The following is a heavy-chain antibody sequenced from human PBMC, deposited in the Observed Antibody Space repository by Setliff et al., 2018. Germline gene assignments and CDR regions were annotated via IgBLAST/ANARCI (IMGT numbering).Heavy chain of an antibody. CDR2: INPDSGDT. CDR3: ARATRDSGGWYYEYNWFDP. J-gene: IGHJ5*02. D-gene: IGHD6-19*01. Sequence: ASVKVSCKVSGRSFTGHNLHWVRQAPGQGLEWMGWINPDSGDTHSPQKFQGRVTMTRDTSMSTVYMELSTLTSDDTAVYFCARATRDSGGWYYEYNWFDPWGQGTLVTVSS. V-gene: IGHV1-2*02. CDR1: GRSFTGHN.